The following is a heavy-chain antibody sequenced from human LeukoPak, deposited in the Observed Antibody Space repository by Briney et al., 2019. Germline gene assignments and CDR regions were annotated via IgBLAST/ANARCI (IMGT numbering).Heavy chain of an antibody. V-gene: IGHV4-61*02. D-gene: IGHD1-26*01. CDR1: GGSVTSGNYY. CDR3: ARTWELDAFDI. Sequence: SQTLSLTCTVSGGSVTSGNYYWNWIRQPAGKGLEWIGRIYTNGGASYNPSLKSRVTISIDASKNQFSLKLSSVTAADTAVYYCARTWELDAFDIWGQGTMVTVSS. CDR2: IYTNGGA. J-gene: IGHJ3*02.